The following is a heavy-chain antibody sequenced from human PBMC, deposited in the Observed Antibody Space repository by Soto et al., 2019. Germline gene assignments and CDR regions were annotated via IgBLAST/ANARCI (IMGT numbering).Heavy chain of an antibody. Sequence: QVQLVQSGAEVKKPGASVKVSCKASGYTFTSYDINWVRQATGQGLEWMGWMNPTSGNTGYAQKFQGRVTMTRNTSISTAYLELSSLRSEDTAVYYCARGRGTDMVTSYYYMDVWGKGTTVTFSS. CDR3: ARGRGTDMVTSYYYMDV. CDR2: MNPTSGNT. CDR1: GYTFTSYD. D-gene: IGHD5-18*01. J-gene: IGHJ6*03. V-gene: IGHV1-8*01.